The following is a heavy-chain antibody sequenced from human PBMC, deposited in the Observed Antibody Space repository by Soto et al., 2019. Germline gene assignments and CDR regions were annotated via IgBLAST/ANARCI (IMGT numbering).Heavy chain of an antibody. Sequence: EVQLVESGGGLVQPGGSLRLSCAASGFTFRSYEMNWVRQAPGKGLEWVSYISESGATIQYADSVKGRFTISRDNAKKALYLQMNSLRAEDTAFYYCSGTVSGLGGLDHWGQGALVTVSS. D-gene: IGHD6-19*01. V-gene: IGHV3-48*03. CDR2: ISESGATI. J-gene: IGHJ4*02. CDR1: GFTFRSYE. CDR3: SGTVSGLGGLDH.